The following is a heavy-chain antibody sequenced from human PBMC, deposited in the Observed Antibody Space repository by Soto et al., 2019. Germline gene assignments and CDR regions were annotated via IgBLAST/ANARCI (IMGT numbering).Heavy chain of an antibody. CDR2: ISWNSGSI. CDR1: GFTFDDYA. J-gene: IGHJ5*02. CDR3: AKDST. Sequence: GGSLRLSCAASGFTFDDYAMHWVRQAPGKGLEWVSGISWNSGSIGYADSVKGRFTISRDNAKNSLYLQMNSLRAEDTALYYCAKDSTWGQGTLVTVSS. V-gene: IGHV3-9*01.